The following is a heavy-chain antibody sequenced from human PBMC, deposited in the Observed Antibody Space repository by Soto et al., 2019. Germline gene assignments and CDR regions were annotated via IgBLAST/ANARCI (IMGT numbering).Heavy chain of an antibody. Sequence: GXSVKVSCKAAGYSFTGYYMHWGRRAPGQGLEWMGWINPNSGGTNYAQKFQGRVTMTRDTSISTAYMELSRLRSDDTAVYYCARENGRITGTKGWFDPWGQGTLVTVSS. CDR1: GYSFTGYY. J-gene: IGHJ5*02. CDR3: ARENGRITGTKGWFDP. V-gene: IGHV1-2*02. D-gene: IGHD1-7*01. CDR2: INPNSGGT.